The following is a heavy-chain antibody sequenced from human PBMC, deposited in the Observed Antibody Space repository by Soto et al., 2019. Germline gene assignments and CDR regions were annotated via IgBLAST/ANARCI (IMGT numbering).Heavy chain of an antibody. D-gene: IGHD2-15*01. J-gene: IGHJ5*02. V-gene: IGHV5-51*01. CDR1: GYSVTIYW. CDR3: AKFYGGKSAHTYTIDP. CDR2: IYPGDSDT. Sequence: PGESLKISIKGSGYSVTIYWIGLVRQMPGKGLEWMGIIYPGDSDTRYSPSFQGQVTISADKSISTAYLQWSSLKASDTAVYYCAKFYGGKSAHTYTIDPWGQGTLVTVSS.